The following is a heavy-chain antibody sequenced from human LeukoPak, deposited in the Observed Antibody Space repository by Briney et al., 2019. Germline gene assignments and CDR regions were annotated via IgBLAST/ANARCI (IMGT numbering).Heavy chain of an antibody. Sequence: GGSLRLSCAASGLTVSSNYMSWVGQAPGKGLEWVSVIYSGGSTYYADSVKDRFTVSRDNSKTTLYLQMNSLRADDTAVYYCAKGGPTGSNYFDFWGQGTLVAVSS. J-gene: IGHJ4*02. CDR2: IYSGGST. V-gene: IGHV3-53*01. CDR3: AKGGPTGSNYFDF. D-gene: IGHD1-26*01. CDR1: GLTVSSNY.